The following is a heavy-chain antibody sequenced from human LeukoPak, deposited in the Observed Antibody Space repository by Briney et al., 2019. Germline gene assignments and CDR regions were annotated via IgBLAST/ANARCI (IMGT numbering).Heavy chain of an antibody. CDR3: ARSSDWFNWFDP. J-gene: IGHJ5*02. Sequence: GGFLRLSCAASGFTFSSYSKNWVRQAPGKGLEWVSSISSSSSYIYYADSVEGRFTISRDHAKNSLYLQMNSLRAEDTAVYYCARSSDWFNWFDPWGQGTLVTVSS. D-gene: IGHD6-19*01. CDR2: ISSSSSYI. V-gene: IGHV3-21*01. CDR1: GFTFSSYS.